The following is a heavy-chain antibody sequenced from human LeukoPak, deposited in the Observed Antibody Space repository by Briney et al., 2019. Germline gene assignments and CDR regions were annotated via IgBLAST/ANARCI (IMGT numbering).Heavy chain of an antibody. V-gene: IGHV4-38-2*01. CDR2: IFQRGYS. Sequence: SETLSLTCAVSGYSISSGYYWGWIRQPPGKGLQLIEIIFQRGYSYYNPSLKSRVTISVDTSRNQFSLKLSSVTAADTAVYYCAGDKETTGNGRPNWFDPWGQGTLVTVSS. CDR1: GYSISSGYY. D-gene: IGHD1-1*01. CDR3: AGDKETTGNGRPNWFDP. J-gene: IGHJ5*02.